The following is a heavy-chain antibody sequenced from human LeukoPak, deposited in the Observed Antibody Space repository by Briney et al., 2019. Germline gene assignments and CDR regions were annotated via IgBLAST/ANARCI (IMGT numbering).Heavy chain of an antibody. J-gene: IGHJ3*02. CDR3: ARGRELVVDAFDI. D-gene: IGHD1-26*01. V-gene: IGHV1-2*02. CDR1: GYTFTGYF. Sequence: GASVKVSCKASGYTFTGYFIHWVRQAPGQGLEWMGWINPNNGGTKYAQKFQDRVTMTRDTSISTAYMELSRLRSDDTAVYYCARGRELVVDAFDIWGQGTMVTVSS. CDR2: INPNNGGT.